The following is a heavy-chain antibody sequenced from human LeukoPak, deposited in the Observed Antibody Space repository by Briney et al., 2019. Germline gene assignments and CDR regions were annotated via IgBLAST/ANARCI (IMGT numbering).Heavy chain of an antibody. CDR1: GFDFSTYA. J-gene: IGHJ5*02. D-gene: IGHD6-13*01. CDR2: ISTTSSYI. V-gene: IGHV3-21*01. CDR3: ARGEAYSSTLFDP. Sequence: GGSLRLSCAASGFDFSTYAMNWVRQAPGKGLEWVSSISTTSSYIFYAESLKGRFTVSRDNAKNSVYLQMNSLRAEDTAAYYCARGEAYSSTLFDPWGQGTLVTVSS.